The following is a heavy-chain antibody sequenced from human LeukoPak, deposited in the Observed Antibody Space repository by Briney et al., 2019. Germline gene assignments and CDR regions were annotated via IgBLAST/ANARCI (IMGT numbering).Heavy chain of an antibody. CDR3: AKDLVTMVRGVIITAYYYYGMDV. V-gene: IGHV3-30*18. D-gene: IGHD3-10*01. CDR2: ISYDGSNK. J-gene: IGHJ6*04. Sequence: PGRSLRLSCAASGFTFSSYGMHWVRQAPGKVLEWVAVISYDGSNKYYADSVKGRFTISRDNSKNTLYLQMNSLRAEDTAVYYCAKDLVTMVRGVIITAYYYYGMDVWGKGTTVTVSS. CDR1: GFTFSSYG.